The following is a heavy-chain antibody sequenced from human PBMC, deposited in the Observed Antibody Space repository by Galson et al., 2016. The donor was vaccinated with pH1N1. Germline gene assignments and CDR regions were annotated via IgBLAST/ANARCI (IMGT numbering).Heavy chain of an antibody. CDR2: IAYDGSHQ. V-gene: IGHV3-30*04. J-gene: IGHJ4*02. D-gene: IGHD4-23*01. CDR3: ARERTSVVARFLDH. CDR1: GFTFSSYA. Sequence: SLRLSCAAPGFTFSSYAMHWVRQAPGKGLEWLGVIAYDGSHQDYADSVKGRITISRDNSRNTLYVQMNSLRTEDTAVYYCARERTSVVARFLDHWGQGTLVTVSS.